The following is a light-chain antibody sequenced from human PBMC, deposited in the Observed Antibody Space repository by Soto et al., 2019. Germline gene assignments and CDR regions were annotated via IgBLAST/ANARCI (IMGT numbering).Light chain of an antibody. CDR3: QNLNSDAPLI. J-gene: IGKJ4*01. V-gene: IGKV3-20*01. CDR2: GAS. Sequence: EIVLTQSPGTLSLSPGERATLSCRASQSVSSSYLAWYQQKPGQAPRLLIYGASSRATGIPDRFSGSGSGTDFNLTISSLQHEDFATYYCQNLNSDAPLIFGGGTKVDIK. CDR1: QSVSSSY.